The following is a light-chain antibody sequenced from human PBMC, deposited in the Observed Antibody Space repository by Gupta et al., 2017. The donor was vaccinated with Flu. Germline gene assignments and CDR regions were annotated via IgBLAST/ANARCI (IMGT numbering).Light chain of an antibody. J-gene: IGKJ5*01. Sequence: ITVRASPGISNYLAWYKQKPGRAPKLLISGATTCQRGVPSRFSGSGYGKDVTLTISSRQPEDFAAYYCQLGNSVHPLTFGRGTRLEIK. CDR1: PGISNY. CDR2: GAT. CDR3: QLGNSVHPLT. V-gene: IGKV1-9*01.